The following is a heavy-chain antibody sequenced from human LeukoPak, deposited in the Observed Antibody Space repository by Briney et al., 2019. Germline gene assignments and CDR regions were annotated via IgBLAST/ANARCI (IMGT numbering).Heavy chain of an antibody. J-gene: IGHJ4*02. CDR3: TRAQEHGFGESDFDY. Sequence: GGSLRLSCTASGFTFGDYAMSWFRQAPGKGLEWVGLIRSKAYGGTTEYAASVKGRFTISRDDSKSIAYLQMNSLKTEDTAVYYCTRAQEHGFGESDFDYWGQGALVTVSS. CDR2: IRSKAYGGTT. CDR1: GFTFGDYA. D-gene: IGHD3-10*01. V-gene: IGHV3-49*03.